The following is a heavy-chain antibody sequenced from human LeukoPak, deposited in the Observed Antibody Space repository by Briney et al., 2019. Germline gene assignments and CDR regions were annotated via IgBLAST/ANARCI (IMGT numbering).Heavy chain of an antibody. D-gene: IGHD3-22*01. Sequence: PGGSLRLSCAASGFIFSSHGMNWVRQAPGKGLEWVSGVSPSGDITYYADSVKGRFTISRDNSKNRVYLQMDSLRFEDTAVYYCARDPDTYYYDSSGRDANDYWGQGTLVTVSS. V-gene: IGHV3-23*01. CDR2: VSPSGDIT. CDR1: GFIFSSHG. CDR3: ARDPDTYYYDSSGRDANDY. J-gene: IGHJ4*02.